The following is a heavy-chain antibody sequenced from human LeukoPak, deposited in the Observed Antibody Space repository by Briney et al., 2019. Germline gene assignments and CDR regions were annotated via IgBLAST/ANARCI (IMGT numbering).Heavy chain of an antibody. CDR2: ISYDGSNK. D-gene: IGHD6-13*01. J-gene: IGHJ4*02. CDR3: AREGGIAAFDY. Sequence: GGSLRLSCEASGFTFSSYAMHWVRQAPGKGLEWVAVISYDGSNKYYADSVKGRFTISRDNSKNTLYLQMNSLRAEDTAVYYCAREGGIAAFDYWGQGTLVTVSS. V-gene: IGHV3-30-3*01. CDR1: GFTFSSYA.